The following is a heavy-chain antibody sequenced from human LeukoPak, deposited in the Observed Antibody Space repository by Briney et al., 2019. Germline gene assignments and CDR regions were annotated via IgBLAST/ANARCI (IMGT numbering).Heavy chain of an antibody. CDR1: GYTFTGYY. J-gene: IGHJ4*02. V-gene: IGHV1-2*04. CDR2: INPNSGGT. CDR3: ARATAVATMKAFDY. D-gene: IGHD5-12*01. Sequence: ASVKVSCKASGYTFTGYYMHWVRQAPGQGLEWMGSINPNSGGTNYAQKFQGWVTMTRDTSISTAYMELSRLRSDDTAVYYCARATAVATMKAFDYWGQGTLVTVSS.